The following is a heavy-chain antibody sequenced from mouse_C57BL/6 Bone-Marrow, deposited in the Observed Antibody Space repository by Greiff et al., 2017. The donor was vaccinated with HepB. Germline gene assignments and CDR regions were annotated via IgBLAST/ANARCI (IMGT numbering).Heavy chain of an antibody. CDR2: IWSGGST. D-gene: IGHD1-1*01. J-gene: IGHJ1*03. CDR1: GFSLTSYG. CDR3: ARRGDYYGSSHYWYFDV. V-gene: IGHV2-2*01. Sequence: QVQLKQSGPGLVQPSQSLSITCTVSGFSLTSYGVHWVRQSPGKGLEWLGVIWSGGSTDYNAAFISRLSISKDNSKSQVFFKMNSLQADDTAIYYCARRGDYYGSSHYWYFDVWGTGTTVTVSS.